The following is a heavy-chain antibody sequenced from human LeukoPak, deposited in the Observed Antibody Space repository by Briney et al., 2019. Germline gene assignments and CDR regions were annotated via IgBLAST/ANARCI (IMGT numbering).Heavy chain of an antibody. CDR2: ISSSSSYR. Sequence: GGSLRLSCAASGFTFSSYSMNWVRQAPGKGLEWVSSISSSSSYRYYADSVKGRFTISRDNAKNSLYLQMNSLRAEDTAVYYCAAYYYDSSGDCIPGGGQGTLVTVSS. CDR1: GFTFSSYS. D-gene: IGHD3-22*01. J-gene: IGHJ4*02. CDR3: AAYYYDSSGDCIPG. V-gene: IGHV3-21*01.